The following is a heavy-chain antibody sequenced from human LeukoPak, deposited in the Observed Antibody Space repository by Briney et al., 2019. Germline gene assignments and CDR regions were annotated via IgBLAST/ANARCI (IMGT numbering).Heavy chain of an antibody. D-gene: IGHD3-22*01. CDR3: ARAHRTYYYDNRWDAFDF. V-gene: IGHV4-59*01. J-gene: IGHJ3*01. Sequence: SETLSLTCTVSGGSISSYYWSWIRQPPGKGLEWIGYIYHSGSTNYNPSLKSRVTISVDSSKNQFSPKLSSVTAADTAVYYCARAHRTYYYDNRWDAFDFWGQGTMVTVSS. CDR1: GGSISSYY. CDR2: IYHSGST.